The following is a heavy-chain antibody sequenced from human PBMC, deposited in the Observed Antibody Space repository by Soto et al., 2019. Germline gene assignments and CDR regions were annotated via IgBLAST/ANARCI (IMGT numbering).Heavy chain of an antibody. CDR2: IIPIFGTA. CDR1: GGTFSSYA. Sequence: GASVKVSCKASGGTFSSYAISWVRQAPGQGLEWMGGIIPIFGTANYAQKFQGRVTITADESTSTAYMELSSLRSEDTAVYYCARVMGSSWYKDYYYGMDVWGQGTTVTVSS. V-gene: IGHV1-69*13. J-gene: IGHJ6*02. D-gene: IGHD6-13*01. CDR3: ARVMGSSWYKDYYYGMDV.